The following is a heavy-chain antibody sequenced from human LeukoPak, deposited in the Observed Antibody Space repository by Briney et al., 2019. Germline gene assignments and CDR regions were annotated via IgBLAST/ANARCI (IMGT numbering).Heavy chain of an antibody. J-gene: IGHJ6*03. CDR1: GGSTSSYY. CDR3: ARHSGSYSGYYYYMDV. CDR2: IYYSGST. V-gene: IGHV4-59*08. D-gene: IGHD1-26*01. Sequence: SETLSLTCTVSGGSTSSYYWSWVRQPPGKGLEWIGYIYYSGSTHYNPSLKRRVTISVDTSKNQFSLKLIYVTAADTAVYYCARHSGSYSGYYYYMDVWGKGTTVTVSS.